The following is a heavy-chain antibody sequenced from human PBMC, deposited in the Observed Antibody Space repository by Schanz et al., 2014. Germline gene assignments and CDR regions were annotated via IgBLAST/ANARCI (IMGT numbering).Heavy chain of an antibody. CDR3: ARGIITMVRGGDVGAFDI. Sequence: QVQLVESGGGVVQPGRSLRLSCAASGFTVSNYGLVWVRQAPGKGLEWLAVISYDGVNTYYADSVKGRFTISRDNSKNTLYLQMDRLRAEDTAVYYCARGIITMVRGGDVGAFDIWGQGTMVTVSS. D-gene: IGHD3-10*01. CDR1: GFTVSNYG. J-gene: IGHJ3*02. CDR2: ISYDGVNT. V-gene: IGHV3-30*03.